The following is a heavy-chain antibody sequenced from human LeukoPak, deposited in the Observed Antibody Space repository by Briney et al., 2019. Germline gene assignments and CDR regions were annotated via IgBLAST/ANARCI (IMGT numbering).Heavy chain of an antibody. J-gene: IGHJ4*02. CDR3: ARDLVLDYGDYVSPDY. Sequence: GASVKVSCKASGYTFTGYYMHWVRQAPGQGLEWMGWINPNSGGTNYAQKFQGRVTMTRDTSISTAYMELSRLRSDDTAVYYCARDLVLDYGDYVSPDYWGQGTLVTVSS. V-gene: IGHV1-2*02. CDR2: INPNSGGT. D-gene: IGHD4-17*01. CDR1: GYTFTGYY.